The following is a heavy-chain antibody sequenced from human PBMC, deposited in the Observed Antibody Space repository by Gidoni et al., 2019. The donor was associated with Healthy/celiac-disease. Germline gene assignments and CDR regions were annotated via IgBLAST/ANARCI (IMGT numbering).Heavy chain of an antibody. CDR3: ARQVGLELLGATFDY. CDR2: INYSGST. J-gene: IGHJ4*02. D-gene: IGHD1-7*01. V-gene: IGHV4-39*01. Sequence: QLQLQASGPGLVKPSETLSRPCPVPDGSISSRSYYWGWIRQPPGKGLEWSGSINYSGSTDYNPYIKSRVTISVDTSKNQFSLKLSSVTAADTGVYYCARQVGLELLGATFDYWGQGTLVTVSS. CDR1: DGSISSRSYY.